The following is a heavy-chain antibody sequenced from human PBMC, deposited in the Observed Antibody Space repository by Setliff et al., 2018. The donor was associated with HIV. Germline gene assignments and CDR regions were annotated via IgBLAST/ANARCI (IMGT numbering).Heavy chain of an antibody. CDR3: ARDLGYCSGDSCYSHFDY. CDR1: GGTFSSYA. J-gene: IGHJ4*02. Sequence: SVKVSCKASGGTFSSYAISWVRQAPGQGLEWMGGIIPILGIANYAQKFQGRVTITADESTSTAYMELSSLRSEDTAVYYCARDLGYCSGDSCYSHFDYWGQGTLVTVSS. D-gene: IGHD2-15*01. V-gene: IGHV1-69*10. CDR2: IIPILGIA.